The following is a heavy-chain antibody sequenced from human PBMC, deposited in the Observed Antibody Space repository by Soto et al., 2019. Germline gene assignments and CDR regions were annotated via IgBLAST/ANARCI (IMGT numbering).Heavy chain of an antibody. Sequence: QVQLQESGPGLVKPSQTLSLTCTVSGDSVSNSGYYWSWIRQPPGKALEWTGFIYDSGTTFYNPSLRSRITLSVDKSKNQFSLKLNSVTAADTAIYHCARYSWLPMRRLRDAFDVWGQGTMVTVSS. V-gene: IGHV4-31*03. D-gene: IGHD3-22*01. CDR1: GDSVSNSGYY. CDR3: ARYSWLPMRRLRDAFDV. CDR2: IYDSGTT. J-gene: IGHJ3*01.